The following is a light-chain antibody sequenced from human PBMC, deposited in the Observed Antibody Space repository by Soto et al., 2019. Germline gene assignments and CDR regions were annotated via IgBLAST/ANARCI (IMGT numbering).Light chain of an antibody. CDR3: SSDTSSSLSV. CDR1: SSDVGGYNY. J-gene: IGLJ1*01. CDR2: EVS. Sequence: QSALTQSASVSGSPGQSITISCTGTSSDVGGYNYVSWYQQHPGKAPKLMIYEVSNRPSGVSNRFSGSKSGNTASLTISGLQAEDEADYDCSSDTSSSLSVFGTGTKVTVL. V-gene: IGLV2-14*01.